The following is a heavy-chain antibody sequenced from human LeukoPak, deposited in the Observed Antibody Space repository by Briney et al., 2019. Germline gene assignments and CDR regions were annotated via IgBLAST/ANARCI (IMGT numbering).Heavy chain of an antibody. CDR3: ARRYCSDTLCYFFDY. CDR2: INPNSGGT. Sequence: ASVKVSCEASGYMFIDYYMHWVRQAPGQGLEWMGWINPNSGGTDYVQKFQGRVTMTRDTSISTAYMELNRLTSDDTAVYYCARRYCSDTLCYFFDYWGQGTQVTVSS. V-gene: IGHV1-2*02. J-gene: IGHJ4*02. D-gene: IGHD2-8*01. CDR1: GYMFIDYY.